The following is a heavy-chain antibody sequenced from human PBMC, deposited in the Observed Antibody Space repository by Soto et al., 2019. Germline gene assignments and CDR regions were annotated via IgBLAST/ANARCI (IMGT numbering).Heavy chain of an antibody. V-gene: IGHV3-66*01. J-gene: IGHJ5*02. CDR3: ARAEVDMPTP. D-gene: IGHD2-15*01. CDR1: GFSVTANY. CDR2: IWTNGGT. Sequence: GGSLRLSCAASGFSVTANYMIWVRQAPGKGLEFVSVIWTNGGTLYADSVKGRFILSRDNSMNTVYLQMNSLRVEDTAVDYCARAEVDMPTPWGQGTLVTVSS.